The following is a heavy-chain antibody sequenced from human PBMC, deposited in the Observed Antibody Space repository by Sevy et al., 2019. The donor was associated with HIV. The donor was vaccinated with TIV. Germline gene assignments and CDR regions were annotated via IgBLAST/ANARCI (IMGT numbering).Heavy chain of an antibody. CDR2: IWSDGTYR. J-gene: IGHJ4*02. D-gene: IGHD5-18*01. CDR3: CXDTVMGXRX. Sequence: GGSLRLSXTSSXXXFSAYGVHWVRQAPGKGLEWVALIWSDGTYRYYSDSVRGRFTISRDDSKNAVALQMNSLRAEDTAVYYCCXDTVMGXRXWGQGTLVTVSS. V-gene: IGHV3-33*01. CDR1: XXXFSAYG.